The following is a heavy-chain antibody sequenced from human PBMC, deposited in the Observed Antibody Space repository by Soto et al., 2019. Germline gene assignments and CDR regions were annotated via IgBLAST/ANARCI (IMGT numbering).Heavy chain of an antibody. J-gene: IGHJ4*02. CDR1: GGSISSGGCY. CDR3: SGVGDYTSSWQSQRSFDY. CDR2: INDTGTT. D-gene: IGHD6-13*01. Sequence: QVQLQESGPGLVKPSQTLSLTCTVSGGSISSGGCYWAWIRQHPGKGLEWIGYINDTGTTYYNPSLKSRVTITVETSKNQFSLRRSSVTAADTAVYYVSGVGDYTSSWQSQRSFDYWGQGTLVTVSS. V-gene: IGHV4-31*03.